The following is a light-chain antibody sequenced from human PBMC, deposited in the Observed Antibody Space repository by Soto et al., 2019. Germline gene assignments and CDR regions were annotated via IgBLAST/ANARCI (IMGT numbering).Light chain of an antibody. CDR1: RSDVGGYNL. J-gene: IGLJ2*01. CDR2: DDN. Sequence: QSGLTQTASVSGSPGQSITMSCTGSRSDVGGYNLVSWYQQHPGKAPKLLISDDNKRPSGVSDRFSGSKSGNTASLTISGLQAEDEGDYYCQTWDTGYVVFGGGTKLTVL. CDR3: QTWDTGYVV. V-gene: IGLV2-23*01.